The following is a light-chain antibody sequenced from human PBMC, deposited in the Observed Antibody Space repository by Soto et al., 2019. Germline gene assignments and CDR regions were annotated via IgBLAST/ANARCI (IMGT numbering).Light chain of an antibody. Sequence: DIQMTQFPSTLSASVGDRVTITCRASQTTNTWLAWYQQKPGTAPKLLIYDASSLEGGVPSRFSASGSGTEFTLNISILQPDDLATYYCQQYISYPYTFGQGTKVEIK. CDR1: QTTNTW. CDR2: DAS. V-gene: IGKV1-5*01. J-gene: IGKJ2*01. CDR3: QQYISYPYT.